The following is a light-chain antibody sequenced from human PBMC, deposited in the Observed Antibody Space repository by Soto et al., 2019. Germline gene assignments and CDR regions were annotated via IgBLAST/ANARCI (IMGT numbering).Light chain of an antibody. CDR1: QGIGSA. J-gene: IGKJ1*01. CDR2: DAS. CDR3: QQYNSYSWT. V-gene: IGKV1-13*02. Sequence: AIQLTQSPSSLSASVGDRVSITCRASQGIGSALAWYQLKPGAAPTLLIYDASTLESGVPSRFSGSGSGTEFTLTISSLQPDDFATYYCQQYNSYSWTFGQGTKV.